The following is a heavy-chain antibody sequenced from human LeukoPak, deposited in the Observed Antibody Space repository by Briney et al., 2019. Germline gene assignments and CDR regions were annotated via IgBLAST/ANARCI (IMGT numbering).Heavy chain of an antibody. D-gene: IGHD6-19*01. CDR1: GGSISSYY. V-gene: IGHV4-4*07. J-gene: IGHJ6*03. CDR3: ARDGLIAVAGTTSYYYYYYYMDV. Sequence: SETLSLTCTVSGGSISSYYWSWIRQPAGKGLEWIGRIYTSGSTNYNPSLKSRVTMSVDTSKNQFSLKLSSVTAADTAVYYCARDGLIAVAGTTSYYYYYYYMDVWGKGTTVTVSS. CDR2: IYTSGST.